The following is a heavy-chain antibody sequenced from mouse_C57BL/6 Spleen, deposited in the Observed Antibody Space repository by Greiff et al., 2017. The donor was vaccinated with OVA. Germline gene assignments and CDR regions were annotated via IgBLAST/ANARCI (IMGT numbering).Heavy chain of an antibody. Sequence: VQLMQSGPGLVQPSQSLSITCTVSGFSLTSYGVHWVRQSPGKGLEWLGVIWSGGSTDYNAAFISRLSISKDNSTSQVFFKMNSLQADDTAIYYCSRNRELCRNYFDYWGQGTPVTVSA. J-gene: IGHJ2*01. CDR1: GFSLTSYG. CDR3: SRNRELCRNYFDY. CDR2: IWSGGST. V-gene: IGHV2-2*01. D-gene: IGHD3-3*01.